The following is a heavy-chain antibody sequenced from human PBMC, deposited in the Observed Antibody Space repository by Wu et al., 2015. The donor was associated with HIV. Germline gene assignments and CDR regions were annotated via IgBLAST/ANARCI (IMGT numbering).Heavy chain of an antibody. Sequence: QVQLVQSGAEVKKPGSSVKVSCKASGGTFSSYAISWVRQAPGQGLEWMGGIIPIFGTANYAQKFQGRVTITTDESTSTAYMELSSLRSEDTAVYYCARALREITMIVVEDPRQHAFDIWGQGQWSPSLQ. CDR2: IIPIFGTA. CDR1: GGTFSSYA. D-gene: IGHD3-22*01. J-gene: IGHJ3*02. CDR3: ARALREITMIVVEDPRQHAFDI. V-gene: IGHV1-69*05.